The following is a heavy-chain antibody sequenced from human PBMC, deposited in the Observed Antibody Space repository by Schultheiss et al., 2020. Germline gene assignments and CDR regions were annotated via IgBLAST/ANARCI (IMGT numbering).Heavy chain of an antibody. CDR2: IYYSGST. J-gene: IGHJ4*02. Sequence: SETLSLTCTVSGASMSSFSWNWIRQSPGKGLEWIGHIYYSGSTYYNPSLKSRVTISVDTSKNQFSLKLSSVTAADTAVYYCARTLRAAAGTPLPHFDYWGQGTLVNVYS. D-gene: IGHD6-13*01. CDR1: GASMSSFS. CDR3: ARTLRAAAGTPLPHFDY. V-gene: IGHV4-59*12.